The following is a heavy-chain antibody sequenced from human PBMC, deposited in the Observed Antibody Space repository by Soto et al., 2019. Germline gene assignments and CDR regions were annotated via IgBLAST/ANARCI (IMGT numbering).Heavy chain of an antibody. V-gene: IGHV4-34*01. D-gene: IGHD2-2*01. Sequence: LSLTCAVYGGSFSGYYWSWIRQPPGKGLEWIGEINHSGSTNYNPSLKSRVTISVDTSKNQFSLKLSPVTAADTAVYYCARLRVVVPAATSKGHYYYMDVWGKGTTVTVSS. CDR2: INHSGST. J-gene: IGHJ6*03. CDR3: ARLRVVVPAATSKGHYYYMDV. CDR1: GGSFSGYY.